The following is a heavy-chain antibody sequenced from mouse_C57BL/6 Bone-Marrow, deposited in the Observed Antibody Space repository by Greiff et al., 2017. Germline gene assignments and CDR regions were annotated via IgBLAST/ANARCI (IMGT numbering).Heavy chain of an antibody. Sequence: VQLQQSGPELVKPGASVKISCKASGYSFTGYYMNWVKQSPEKSLEWIGEINPSTGGTTYNQKLKAKATLTVDKSSSTAYMQRKSLTSEDSAVYYCAREDYYSNYFDYWGQGTTLTVSS. CDR2: INPSTGGT. V-gene: IGHV1-42*01. D-gene: IGHD2-5*01. J-gene: IGHJ2*01. CDR3: AREDYYSNYFDY. CDR1: GYSFTGYY.